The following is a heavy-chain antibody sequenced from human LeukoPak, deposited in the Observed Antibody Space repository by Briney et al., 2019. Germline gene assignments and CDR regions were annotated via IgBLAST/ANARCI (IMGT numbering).Heavy chain of an antibody. V-gene: IGHV1-69*05. D-gene: IGHD6-13*01. Sequence: SVKVSCKASGGTFSSYAISWVRQAPGQGLEWMGGIIPIFGTANYAQKFRGRVTITTDGSTSTAYMELSSLRSEDTAVYYCARVIAAAAYYFDYWGQGTLVTVSS. CDR1: GGTFSSYA. CDR3: ARVIAAAAYYFDY. CDR2: IIPIFGTA. J-gene: IGHJ4*02.